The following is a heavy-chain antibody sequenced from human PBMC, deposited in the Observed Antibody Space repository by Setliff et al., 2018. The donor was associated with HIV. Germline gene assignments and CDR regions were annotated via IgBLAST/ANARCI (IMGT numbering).Heavy chain of an antibody. J-gene: IGHJ5*02. CDR1: GGSISSHY. V-gene: IGHV4-59*08. Sequence: SETLSLTCTVSGGSISSHYWSWIRQPPGKGLEWIGSIYYSGSTNYNPSLKSRVTISVDTSKNQFSLKLSSVTAADTAVYYCARGHLDYNFWDEVLGNWSDPGGQGTLVTVSS. CDR3: ARGHLDYNFWDEVLGNWSDP. D-gene: IGHD3-3*01. CDR2: IYYSGST.